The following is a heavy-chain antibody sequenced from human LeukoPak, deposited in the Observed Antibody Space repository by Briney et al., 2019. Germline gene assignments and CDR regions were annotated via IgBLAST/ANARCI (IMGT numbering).Heavy chain of an antibody. CDR1: GFTVSSNY. CDR2: ISYDGSNK. V-gene: IGHV3-30*18. J-gene: IGHJ4*02. CDR3: AKDHYDSSGYYYVGYFDY. Sequence: GGSLRLSCAASGFTVSSNYMSWVRQAPGKGLEWVAVISYDGSNKYYADSVKGRFTISRDNSKNTLYLQMNSLRAEDTAVYYCAKDHYDSSGYYYVGYFDYWGQGTLVTVSS. D-gene: IGHD3-22*01.